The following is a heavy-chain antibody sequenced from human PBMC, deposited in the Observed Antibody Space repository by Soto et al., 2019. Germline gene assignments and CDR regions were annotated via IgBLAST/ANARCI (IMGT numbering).Heavy chain of an antibody. D-gene: IGHD3-16*02. J-gene: IGHJ3*02. V-gene: IGHV4-30-4*01. CDR1: GGSISSGDYY. CDR3: ARDRGDYVWGSYRPEGAFDI. Sequence: QVQLQESGPGLVKPSQTLSLTCTVSGGSISSGDYYWSWIRQPPGKGLEWIGYIYYSGSTYYNPSLKSRVTISVDTSKNQFSLKLSSVTAADTAVYYCARDRGDYVWGSYRPEGAFDIWGQGTMVTVSS. CDR2: IYYSGST.